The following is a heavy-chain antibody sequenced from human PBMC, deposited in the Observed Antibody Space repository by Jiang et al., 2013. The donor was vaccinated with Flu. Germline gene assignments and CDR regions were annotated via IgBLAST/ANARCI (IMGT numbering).Heavy chain of an antibody. D-gene: IGHD6-13*01. J-gene: IGHJ6*02. CDR1: GGTFSSYA. Sequence: SGAEVKKPGSSVKVSCKASGGTFSSYAISWVRQAPGQGLEWMGGIIPIFGTANYAQKFQGRVTITADESTSTAYMELSSLRSEDTAVYYCASRRAGGIAAAGNVRWEYYYYYGMDVWGQGTTVTVSS. CDR3: ASRRAGGIAAAGNVRWEYYYYYGMDV. CDR2: IIPIFGTA. V-gene: IGHV1-69*01.